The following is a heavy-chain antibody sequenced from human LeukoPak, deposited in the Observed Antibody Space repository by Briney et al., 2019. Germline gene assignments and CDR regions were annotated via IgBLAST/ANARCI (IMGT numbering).Heavy chain of an antibody. V-gene: IGHV4-30-4*01. CDR1: GGSISSGDYY. CDR3: ARGPGAHYYDSSGLRGATYFDY. D-gene: IGHD3-22*01. Sequence: SQTLSLTCTVSGGSISSGDYYWSWIRQPRGKGLEWIGYIYYSGSTYYNPSLKSRVTISVDTSKNQFSLKLSSVTAADTAVYYCARGPGAHYYDSSGLRGATYFDYWGQGTLVTVSS. CDR2: IYYSGST. J-gene: IGHJ4*02.